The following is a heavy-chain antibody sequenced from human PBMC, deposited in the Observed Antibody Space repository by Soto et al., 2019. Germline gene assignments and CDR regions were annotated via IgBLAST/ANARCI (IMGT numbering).Heavy chain of an antibody. CDR2: ISYDGSNK. CDR3: AKVGFSGSSTYYYYYGMDV. Sequence: GGSMRLSCAASGFTFSNYGMHWVRQAPGKGLEWVAVISYDGSNKYHADSVKGRFTISRDNSKNTLYLQMNSLRAEDTAVYYCAKVGFSGSSTYYYYYGMDVWGQGTTVTVSS. D-gene: IGHD1-26*01. V-gene: IGHV3-30*18. CDR1: GFTFSNYG. J-gene: IGHJ6*02.